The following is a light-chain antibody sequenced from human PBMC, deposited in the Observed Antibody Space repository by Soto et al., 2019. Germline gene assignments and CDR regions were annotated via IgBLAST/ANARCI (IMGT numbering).Light chain of an antibody. CDR3: QQYNNLPRT. CDR2: GAS. J-gene: IGKJ1*01. CDR1: QSVSSY. V-gene: IGKV3-20*01. Sequence: EIVLTQSPGTLSLSPGEKATLSCRASQSVSSYLAWYQQKPGEAPSLLIYGASTRIAGIPDSFSGVGSGAVSTLTISRLAPEDFAVYYCQQYNNLPRTFGQGTKVEIK.